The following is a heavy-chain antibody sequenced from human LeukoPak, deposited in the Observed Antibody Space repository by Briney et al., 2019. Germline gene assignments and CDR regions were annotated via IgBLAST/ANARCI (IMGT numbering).Heavy chain of an antibody. CDR2: INHSGST. V-gene: IGHV4-34*01. J-gene: IGHJ4*02. CDR3: ARAGLYSSSWNFDY. Sequence: SETLSLTLTVSCGSLTSFSWGWVRQPPRKGAGWVGEINHSGSTNYNPSLKSRVTISVDTSKNQFSLKLSSVTAADTAVYYCARAGLYSSSWNFDYWGQGTLVTVSS. D-gene: IGHD6-13*01. CDR1: CGSLTSFS.